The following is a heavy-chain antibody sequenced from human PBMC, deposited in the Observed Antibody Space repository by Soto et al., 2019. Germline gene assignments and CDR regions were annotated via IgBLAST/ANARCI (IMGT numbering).Heavy chain of an antibody. J-gene: IGHJ5*02. CDR1: SGSISSSSYY. CDR3: ARRRGGVVATENSFDP. Sequence: QLQLQESGPGLVKPSETLSLTCTVSSGSISSSSYYWGWIRQSPGEGLEWIGTISYSGTTYYNPSLKSRVTISVDTSKNQFSLNLSSVTAADTAVYYCARRRGGVVATENSFDPWGQGTLVTVSS. V-gene: IGHV4-39*01. CDR2: ISYSGTT. D-gene: IGHD5-12*01.